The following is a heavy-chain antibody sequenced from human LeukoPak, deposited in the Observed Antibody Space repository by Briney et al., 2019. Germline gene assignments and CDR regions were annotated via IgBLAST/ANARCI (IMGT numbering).Heavy chain of an antibody. CDR3: ARDEFSYAPTLDY. D-gene: IGHD2-2*01. CDR1: GFTFSSYS. Sequence: GGSLRLSCAASGFTFSSYSMNWVRQAPGKGPEWVSYISSSSTIYYADSVKGRFTISRDNAKNSLYLQMNSLRAEDTAVYYCARDEFSYAPTLDYWGQGTLVTVSS. V-gene: IGHV3-48*04. CDR2: ISSSSTI. J-gene: IGHJ4*02.